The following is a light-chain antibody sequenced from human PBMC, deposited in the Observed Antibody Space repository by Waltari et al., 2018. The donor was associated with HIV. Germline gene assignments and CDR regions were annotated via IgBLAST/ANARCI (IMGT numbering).Light chain of an antibody. CDR1: VVAKKY. CDR3: YSAADNIGV. CDR2: KDS. V-gene: IGLV3-27*01. J-gene: IGLJ3*02. Sequence: SYELTQPSSVSVSPGQTARITCTGDVVAKKYARWFQQKPGQAPVLVIYKDSERPSGIPERCSGSSSGTTVTLTIVGAQVEDEADYYCYSAADNIGVFGGGTKLTVL.